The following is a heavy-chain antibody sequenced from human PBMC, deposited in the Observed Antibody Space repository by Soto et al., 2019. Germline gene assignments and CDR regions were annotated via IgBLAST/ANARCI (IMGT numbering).Heavy chain of an antibody. CDR1: GFTFSHYW. J-gene: IGHJ4*02. D-gene: IGHD3-10*01. V-gene: IGHV3-7*01. CDR3: ARSGSEVDY. CDR2: IKEDGSEK. Sequence: EVQLVESGGDLVQPGGSLRLSCAVSGFTFSHYWMTWVRQAPGKGLEWVANIKEDGSEKNYMDSVKGRFTISRDNAKNSLYLQMNSLRAEDTAVYYCARSGSEVDYWGQGTLVIVSS.